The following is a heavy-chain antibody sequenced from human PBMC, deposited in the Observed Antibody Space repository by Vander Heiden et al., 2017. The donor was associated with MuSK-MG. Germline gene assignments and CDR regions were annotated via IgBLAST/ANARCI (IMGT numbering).Heavy chain of an antibody. CDR1: GYPFTGYY. CDR2: INPNSGGT. V-gene: IGHV1-2*02. Sequence: QVQLVQSGAEVKKPGASVKVSCKASGYPFTGYYMHWVRQAPGQGLEWMGWINPNSGGTNYAQKFQGRVTMTRDTSISTAYMELSRLRSDDTAVYYCARKRPSIAAGGRSWFDPWGQGTLVTVAS. D-gene: IGHD6-13*01. CDR3: ARKRPSIAAGGRSWFDP. J-gene: IGHJ5*02.